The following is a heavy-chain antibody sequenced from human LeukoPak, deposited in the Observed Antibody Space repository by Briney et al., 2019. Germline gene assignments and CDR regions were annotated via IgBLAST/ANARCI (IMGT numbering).Heavy chain of an antibody. D-gene: IGHD3-22*01. V-gene: IGHV3-23*01. CDR2: ISGSGGNT. CDR3: AKVIPTYYYDSSGDYYFDY. Sequence: PGGSLRLSCAASGFTFSSSGMNWVRQTPGKGLEWGSGISGSGGNTYYADSVKGRFTISRDNSKNTLYLQMYSLSAEDTAVYYCAKVIPTYYYDSSGDYYFDYWGQGTLVTVSS. J-gene: IGHJ4*02. CDR1: GFTFSSSG.